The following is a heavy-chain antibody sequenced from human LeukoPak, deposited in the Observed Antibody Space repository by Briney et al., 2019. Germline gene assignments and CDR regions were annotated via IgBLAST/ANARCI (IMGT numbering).Heavy chain of an antibody. Sequence: SETLSLTCTVSGGSISSYYWSWIRQPAGKGLEWIGYIYYSGSTNYNPSLKSRVTISVDTSKNQFSLKLSSVTAADTAVYYCVRVRQARYNWFDPWGQGTLVTVSS. J-gene: IGHJ5*02. V-gene: IGHV4-59*01. CDR1: GGSISSYY. CDR3: VRVRQARYNWFDP. CDR2: IYYSGST.